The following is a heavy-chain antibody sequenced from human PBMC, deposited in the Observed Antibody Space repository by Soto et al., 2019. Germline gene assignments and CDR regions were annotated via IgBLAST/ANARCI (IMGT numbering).Heavy chain of an antibody. Sequence: GGSLRLSCAASGFTFSSYAMSWVRQAPGKGLEWVSAISGSGGSTYYADSVKGRFIISRDNSKNTLYLQMNSLRAEDTAVYYCAKAYTGIAAAGIDYWGQGTLVTVSS. CDR2: ISGSGGST. V-gene: IGHV3-23*01. CDR1: GFTFSSYA. CDR3: AKAYTGIAAAGIDY. D-gene: IGHD6-13*01. J-gene: IGHJ4*02.